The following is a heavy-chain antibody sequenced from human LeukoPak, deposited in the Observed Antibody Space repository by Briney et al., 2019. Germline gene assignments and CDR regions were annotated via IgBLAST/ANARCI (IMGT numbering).Heavy chain of an antibody. CDR2: IYTSGST. Sequence: PSETLSLTCTVSGGSISSGSYYWSWIRQPAGKGLEWIGRIYTSGSTNYNPSLKSRVTISVDTSKNQFSLKLSSVTAADTAVYYCARDSYYYDSSGYYYYFDYWGQGTLLTVSS. D-gene: IGHD3-22*01. CDR3: ARDSYYYDSSGYYYYFDY. J-gene: IGHJ4*02. V-gene: IGHV4-61*02. CDR1: GGSISSGSYY.